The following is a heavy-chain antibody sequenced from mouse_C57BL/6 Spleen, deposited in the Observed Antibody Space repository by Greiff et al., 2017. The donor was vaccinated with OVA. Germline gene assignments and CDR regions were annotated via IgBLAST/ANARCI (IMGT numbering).Heavy chain of an antibody. D-gene: IGHD1-1*02. CDR3: ARYEWSYAMDY. J-gene: IGHJ4*01. V-gene: IGHV5-17*01. CDR2: ISSGSSTI. CDR1: GFTFSDYG. Sequence: DVQLQESGGGLVKPGGSLKLSCAASGFTFSDYGMHWVRQAPEKGLEWVAYISSGSSTIYYADTVKGRFTISRDNAKNTLFLQMTSLRSEDTAMYYCARYEWSYAMDYWGQGTSVTVSS.